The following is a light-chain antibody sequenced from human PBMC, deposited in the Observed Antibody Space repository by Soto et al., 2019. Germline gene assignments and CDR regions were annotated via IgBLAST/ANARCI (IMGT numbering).Light chain of an antibody. CDR1: QGVGSK. V-gene: IGKV3-15*01. J-gene: IGKJ4*01. CDR2: DAS. CDR3: QQYDNWPFT. Sequence: EIVMTQTPVTLSVSPGERATLACRASQGVGSKLAWYQQKPGQPPRLLMYDASIRATGIPARFSGSGSGTEFNLTISSLQSEVFAVYYYQQYDNWPFTFGGGTKVEIK.